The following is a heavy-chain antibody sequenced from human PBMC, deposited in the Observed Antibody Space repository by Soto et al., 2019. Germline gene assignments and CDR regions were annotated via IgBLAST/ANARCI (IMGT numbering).Heavy chain of an antibody. CDR1: GFTFNSYA. V-gene: IGHV3-23*01. CDR2: IGTDGNT. J-gene: IGHJ4*01. Sequence: HPGGSLRLSCAASGFTFNSYAINWVRQAPGKGLAWVSAIGTDGNTYYANSVKGRFTISRDNSRTTLYLQMNSLRVEDTALYYCVRKYTGNRPFDYWGQGTLVTVSS. CDR3: VRKYTGNRPFDY. D-gene: IGHD1-1*01.